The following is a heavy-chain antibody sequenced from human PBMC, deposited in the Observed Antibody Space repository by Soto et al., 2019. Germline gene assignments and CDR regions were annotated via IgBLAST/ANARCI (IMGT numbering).Heavy chain of an antibody. V-gene: IGHV3-48*03. CDR3: AKGFWAVAGTRYFDY. D-gene: IGHD6-19*01. CDR2: ISSSGNKV. J-gene: IGHJ4*02. CDR1: EGDFSRYE. Sequence: GGSLSHSWTASEGDFSRYEVSWVSQNPGKGLEWVSYISSSGNKVNYADSVKGRFTISRDNSKNTLYLQMNSPRAEDTAVYYCAKGFWAVAGTRYFDYWGQGTLVTVSS.